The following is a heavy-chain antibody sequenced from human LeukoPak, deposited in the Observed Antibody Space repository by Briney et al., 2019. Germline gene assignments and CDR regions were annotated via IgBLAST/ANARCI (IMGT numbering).Heavy chain of an antibody. CDR1: GGSISSGGYS. Sequence: SQTLSLTCAVSGGSISSGGYSWSWIRQPPGKGVEWIGYIYHSGSTYYNPSLKSRVTISVDRSKNQFSLKLSSVTAADTAVYYCARGPWNDHYYYGMDVWGQGTTVTVSS. CDR3: ARGPWNDHYYYGMDV. CDR2: IYHSGST. J-gene: IGHJ6*02. V-gene: IGHV4-30-2*01. D-gene: IGHD1-1*01.